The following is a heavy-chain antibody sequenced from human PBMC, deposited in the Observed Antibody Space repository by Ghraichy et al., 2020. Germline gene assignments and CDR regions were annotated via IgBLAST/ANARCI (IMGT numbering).Heavy chain of an antibody. CDR3: ARSVVGELWDYGMDV. V-gene: IGHV3-74*01. J-gene: IGHJ6*02. D-gene: IGHD3-16*01. CDR2: INSDGSST. Sequence: GGSLRLSCAASGFTFSSYWMHWVRQAPGKGLVWVSRINSDGSSTSYADSVKGRFTISRDNAKNTLYLQMNSLRAEDTAVYYCARSVVGELWDYGMDVWGQGTTVTVSS. CDR1: GFTFSSYW.